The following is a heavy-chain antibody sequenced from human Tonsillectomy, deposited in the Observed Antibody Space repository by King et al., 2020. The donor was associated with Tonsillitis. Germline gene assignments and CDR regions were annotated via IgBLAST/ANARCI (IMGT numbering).Heavy chain of an antibody. Sequence: VQLVESGGGVVQPGGSLRLSCAASGFTFSSYGMHWVRQAPGKGLEWVAFIRYDGSNKYYADSVKGRFTISRDNSKNTLYLQMNSLRAEDTAVYYCAKDRGSSVCADVWGQGTTVTVSS. CDR3: AKDRGSSVCADV. V-gene: IGHV3-30*02. D-gene: IGHD3-16*01. CDR1: GFTFSSYG. CDR2: IRYDGSNK. J-gene: IGHJ6*02.